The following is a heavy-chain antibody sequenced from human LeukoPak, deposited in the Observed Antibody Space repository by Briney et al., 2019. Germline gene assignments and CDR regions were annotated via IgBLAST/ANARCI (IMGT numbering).Heavy chain of an antibody. CDR3: ARLVGYCSSTSCYDRFRDEGVDY. CDR1: GFTFSSYA. V-gene: IGHV3-23*01. CDR2: ISGSGGST. J-gene: IGHJ4*02. D-gene: IGHD2-2*01. Sequence: GSLRLSCAASGFTFSSYAMSWVRQAPGKGLEWVSAISGSGGSTYYADSVKGRFTISRDNSKNTLYLQMNSLRAEDTAVYYCARLVGYCSSTSCYDRFRDEGVDYWGQGTLVTVSS.